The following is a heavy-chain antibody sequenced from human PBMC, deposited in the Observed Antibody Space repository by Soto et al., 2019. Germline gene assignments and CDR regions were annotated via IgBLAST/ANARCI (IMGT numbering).Heavy chain of an antibody. CDR3: AKDSPPDY. J-gene: IGHJ4*02. Sequence: GGSLRLSCAASGFIFSDYAMYWVRQAPGKVLEWVAVMSYDGSNKYYADSVKGRFTISKDNSKNTLYLQMDSLRVEDTAVYYCAKDSPPDYWGQGALVTVSS. V-gene: IGHV3-30-3*01. CDR1: GFIFSDYA. CDR2: MSYDGSNK.